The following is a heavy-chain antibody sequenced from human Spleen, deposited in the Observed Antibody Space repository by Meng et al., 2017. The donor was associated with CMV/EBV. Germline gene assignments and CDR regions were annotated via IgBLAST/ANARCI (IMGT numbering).Heavy chain of an antibody. CDR2: IKQDGSEK. J-gene: IGHJ4*02. CDR3: VRGGYIELEY. D-gene: IGHD6-25*01. Sequence: GGSLRLSCAASGFTFSSYWMSWVRQAPGKGLEWVANIKQDGSEKYYVDSVKGRFTISRDNAKNSLFLQMNSLRAGDTAVYYCVRGGYIELEYWGQGTLVTVSS. V-gene: IGHV3-7*04. CDR1: GFTFSSYW.